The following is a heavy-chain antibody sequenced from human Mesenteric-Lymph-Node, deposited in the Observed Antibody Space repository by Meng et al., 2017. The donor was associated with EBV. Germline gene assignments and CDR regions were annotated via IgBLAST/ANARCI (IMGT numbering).Heavy chain of an antibody. Sequence: QVPLGEPGPGLVKPSDTLAPTCAVSGSAISRSNWWGWIRQPPGKGLEWLGYIYYSGTTYYSPSLKSRVTMSVDTSNNQFSLKLTSVTAVDTAVYYCARTPYDYVWGMSEFDSWGQGTLVTVSS. J-gene: IGHJ4*02. CDR3: ARTPYDYVWGMSEFDS. CDR1: GSAISRSNW. D-gene: IGHD3-16*01. CDR2: IYYSGTT. V-gene: IGHV4-28*01.